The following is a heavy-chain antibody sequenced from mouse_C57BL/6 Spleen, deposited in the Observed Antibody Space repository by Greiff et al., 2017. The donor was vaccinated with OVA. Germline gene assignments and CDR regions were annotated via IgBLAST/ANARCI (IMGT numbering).Heavy chain of an antibody. CDR2: IDPSDSET. CDR3: ARGSSGLWGWAMDD. Sequence: QVQLKQPGAELVRPGSSVKLSCKASGYTFTSYWMHWVKQRPIQGLEWIGNIDPSDSETHYNQKFKDKATLTVDKSSSTAYMQLSSLTSEDSAVYYCARGSSGLWGWAMDDWGQGTSVTVSS. CDR1: GYTFTSYW. J-gene: IGHJ4*01. V-gene: IGHV1-52*01. D-gene: IGHD3-2*02.